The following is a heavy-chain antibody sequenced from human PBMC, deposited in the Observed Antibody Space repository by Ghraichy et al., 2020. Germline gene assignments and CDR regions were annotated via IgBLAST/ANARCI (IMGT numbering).Heavy chain of an antibody. Sequence: SQTLSLTCTVSGGSISSYYWSWIRQPPGKGLEWIGYIYYSGSTNYNPSLKSRVTISVDTSKNQFSLKLSSVTAADTAVYYCARAWGGPGTAIRYWGQGTLVTVSS. D-gene: IGHD5-18*01. J-gene: IGHJ4*02. V-gene: IGHV4-59*01. CDR3: ARAWGGPGTAIRY. CDR1: GGSISSYY. CDR2: IYYSGST.